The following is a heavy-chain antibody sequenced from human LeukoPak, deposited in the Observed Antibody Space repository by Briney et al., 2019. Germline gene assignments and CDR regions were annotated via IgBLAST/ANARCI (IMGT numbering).Heavy chain of an antibody. J-gene: IGHJ4*02. Sequence: SETLSLTCAVYGGSFSGYYWSWTRQPPGKGLEWLGEINHSGSTNYNPSLKSRVTISVDTSKNQFSLKLSSVTAADTAVYYRARMGRRWLQSNFFDYWGQGTLVTVSS. V-gene: IGHV4-34*01. CDR2: INHSGST. CDR1: GGSFSGYY. CDR3: ARMGRRWLQSNFFDY. D-gene: IGHD5-24*01.